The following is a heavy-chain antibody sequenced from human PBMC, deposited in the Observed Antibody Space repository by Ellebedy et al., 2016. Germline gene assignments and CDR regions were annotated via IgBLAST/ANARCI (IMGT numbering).Heavy chain of an antibody. V-gene: IGHV3-9*01. CDR1: GFTFDDYA. D-gene: IGHD1-26*01. J-gene: IGHJ2*01. CDR3: AKDFATTFLGYFDL. Sequence: SLKISXAASGFTFDDYAMHWVRQAPGKGLEWVSGISWNSGSIGYADSVKGRFTISRDNAKNSLYLQMNSLRAEDTALYYCAKDFATTFLGYFDLWGRGTLVTVSS. CDR2: ISWNSGSI.